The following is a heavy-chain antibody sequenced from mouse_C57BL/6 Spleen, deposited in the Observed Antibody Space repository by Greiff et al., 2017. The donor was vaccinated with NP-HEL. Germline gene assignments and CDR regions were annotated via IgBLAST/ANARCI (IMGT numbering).Heavy chain of an antibody. CDR3: ARGGYYGSSPYWYFDV. D-gene: IGHD1-1*01. CDR1: GYTFTSYG. V-gene: IGHV1-81*01. CDR2: IYPRSGNT. Sequence: LVESGAELARPGASVKLSCKASGYTFTSYGISWVKQRTGQGLEWIGEIYPRSGNTYYNEKFKGKATLTADKSSSTAYMELRSLTSEDSAVYFCARGGYYGSSPYWYFDVWGTGTTVTVSS. J-gene: IGHJ1*03.